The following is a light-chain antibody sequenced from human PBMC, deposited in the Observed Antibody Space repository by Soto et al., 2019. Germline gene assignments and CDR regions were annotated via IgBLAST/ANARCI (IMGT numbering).Light chain of an antibody. Sequence: IVLKQSPGILSLSPGERATLSCRASQSVSSSYLAWYQQKPGQAPRLLIYGASSRAPGIPDRFSGSGSGTDFTLTISRLEPEDFGVYYCQQRYNWPPLTFGGGTKVDI. CDR3: QQRYNWPPLT. V-gene: IGKV3D-20*02. CDR1: QSVSSSY. CDR2: GAS. J-gene: IGKJ4*01.